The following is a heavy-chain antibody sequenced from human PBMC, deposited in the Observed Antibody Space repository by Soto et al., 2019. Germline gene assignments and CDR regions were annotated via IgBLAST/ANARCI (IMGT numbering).Heavy chain of an antibody. D-gene: IGHD6-6*01. CDR2: ISSSSSTI. V-gene: IGHV3-48*02. Sequence: EVQLVESGGGLVQPGGSLRLSCAASGFTFSSYSMNWVRQAPGKGLEWVSYISSSSSTIYYADSVKGRFTISRDNAKNSLYLQMNSLRDEDTAVYYCARDVLRGQLVIKFDYWGQGTLVTVSS. CDR3: ARDVLRGQLVIKFDY. CDR1: GFTFSSYS. J-gene: IGHJ4*02.